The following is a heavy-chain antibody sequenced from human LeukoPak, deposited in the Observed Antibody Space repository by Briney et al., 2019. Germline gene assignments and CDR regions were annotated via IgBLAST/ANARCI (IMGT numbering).Heavy chain of an antibody. D-gene: IGHD3-10*01. V-gene: IGHV5-51*01. CDR3: ARQRGASGAGNWFDP. CDR1: GYSFTTYW. J-gene: IGHJ5*02. CDR2: IYPDDSDT. Sequence: GASLQISCETSGYSFTTYWIDWVRQRPGAGLEWVGGIYPDDSDTRYSPSYQGQVAISADRSIRTAYLKWNSLKASDTGMYYCARQRGASGAGNWFDPWGQGTLVTVSS.